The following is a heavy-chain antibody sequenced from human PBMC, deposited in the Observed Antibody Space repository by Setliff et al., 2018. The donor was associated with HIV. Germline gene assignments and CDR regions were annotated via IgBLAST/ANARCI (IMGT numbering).Heavy chain of an antibody. J-gene: IGHJ2*01. CDR1: GFTFTSSA. Sequence: SVKVSCKASGFTFTSSAMPWVRQARGQRLEWIGWIVVGSGNTNYTQKFQERVTITRDMSTSTAYMELSSLRSEDTAVYYCARDDHYYDMGSILSDWFFDLWDRGTLVTVS. CDR3: ARDDHYYDMGSILSDWFFDL. D-gene: IGHD3-22*01. V-gene: IGHV1-58*02. CDR2: IVVGSGNT.